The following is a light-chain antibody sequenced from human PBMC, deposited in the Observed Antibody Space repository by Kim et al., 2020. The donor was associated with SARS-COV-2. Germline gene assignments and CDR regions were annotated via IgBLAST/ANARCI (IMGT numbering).Light chain of an antibody. CDR1: SSDVGGYNY. V-gene: IGLV2-8*01. CDR3: TSYAGSNNPYV. Sequence: QSVTIAFTGTSSDVGGYNYVSWYQQHPGKAPKLMIYEVSKRPSGVPDRFSGSKSGNSASLTVSGLQAEDEADYYCTSYAGSNNPYVFGTGTKVTVL. J-gene: IGLJ1*01. CDR2: EVS.